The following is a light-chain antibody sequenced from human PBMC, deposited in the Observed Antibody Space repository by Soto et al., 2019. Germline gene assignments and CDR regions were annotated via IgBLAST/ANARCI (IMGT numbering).Light chain of an antibody. CDR2: EGS. CDR3: CSYASSSTYV. CDR1: SSDVGNYNL. V-gene: IGLV2-23*01. J-gene: IGLJ1*01. Sequence: QSVLTQRASESGSPGQSITISCTGTSSDVGNYNLVSWYQHDPGKAPKLLIYEGSKRPSGVSDRFSGSKSGNTASLTISGLQAEDEADYYCCSYASSSTYVFGTGTKVTVL.